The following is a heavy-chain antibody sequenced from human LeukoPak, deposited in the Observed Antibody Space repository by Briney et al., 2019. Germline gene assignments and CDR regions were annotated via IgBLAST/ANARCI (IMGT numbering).Heavy chain of an antibody. CDR3: ASGDGYTRSFDY. V-gene: IGHV3-23*01. D-gene: IGHD5-24*01. CDR1: GFTFRSYA. J-gene: IGHJ4*02. CDR2: ISNSGGST. Sequence: GGSLRLSCAASGFTFRSYAMSWVRQAPGKGLEWVSTISNSGGSTYYADSVKGRFTISRDNSKNTLYLQMNSLRAEDTAVYYCASGDGYTRSFDYWGQGTLVTVSS.